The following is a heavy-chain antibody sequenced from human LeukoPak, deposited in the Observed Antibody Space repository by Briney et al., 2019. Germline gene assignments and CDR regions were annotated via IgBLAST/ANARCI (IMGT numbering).Heavy chain of an antibody. Sequence: SETLSLTCTVSGGSISSYYWSWIRQPPGKGLEWIGYIYYSGSTNYNPSLKSRATISVDTSKNQFSLKLSSVTAADTAVYYCARGETYDILTGYPYFDYWGQGTLVTVSS. CDR3: ARGETYDILTGYPYFDY. CDR2: IYYSGST. V-gene: IGHV4-59*01. J-gene: IGHJ4*02. CDR1: GGSISSYY. D-gene: IGHD3-9*01.